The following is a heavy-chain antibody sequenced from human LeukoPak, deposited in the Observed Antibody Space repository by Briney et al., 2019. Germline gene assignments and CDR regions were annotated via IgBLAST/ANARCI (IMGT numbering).Heavy chain of an antibody. Sequence: GGSLRLSCAASGFTFSSYGMNWVRQAPGKGLEWVSYISSSSRTIYYADSVKGRFTISRDNAKNSLYLQMNSLRDEDTAVYYCARRGNYDSSFDYWGQGTLVTVSS. CDR2: ISSSSRTI. CDR1: GFTFSSYG. V-gene: IGHV3-48*02. D-gene: IGHD3-22*01. CDR3: ARRGNYDSSFDY. J-gene: IGHJ4*02.